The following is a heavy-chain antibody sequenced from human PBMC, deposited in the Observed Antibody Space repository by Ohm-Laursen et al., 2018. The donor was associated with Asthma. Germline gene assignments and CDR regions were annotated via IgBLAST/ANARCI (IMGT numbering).Heavy chain of an antibody. J-gene: IGHJ2*01. CDR2: INAGDGHT. Sequence: SVKVSCKASGYRFTSYGMHWVRQAPGQRLEWLGWINAGDGHTKYSQKFQGRVTITRDTSASTAYMELSSLRSEDTAMYYCASTTYYYDSSGYENRGYFDLWGRGTLVTVSS. CDR1: GYRFTSYG. D-gene: IGHD3-22*01. CDR3: ASTTYYYDSSGYENRGYFDL. V-gene: IGHV1-3*01.